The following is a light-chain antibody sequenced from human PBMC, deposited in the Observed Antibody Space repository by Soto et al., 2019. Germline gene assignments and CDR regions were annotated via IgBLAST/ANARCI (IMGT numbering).Light chain of an antibody. CDR2: GAS. Sequence: EIVMTQSPATLSVSPGERATLSCRASQSVSSNLPWYQQKPGQAPRLLIDGASTKATGIPARFSGSGSGTAFTLTISSLQSEDFAVYYCQQYNNWPPGLTFGGGTKVEIK. V-gene: IGKV3-15*01. J-gene: IGKJ4*01. CDR3: QQYNNWPPGLT. CDR1: QSVSSN.